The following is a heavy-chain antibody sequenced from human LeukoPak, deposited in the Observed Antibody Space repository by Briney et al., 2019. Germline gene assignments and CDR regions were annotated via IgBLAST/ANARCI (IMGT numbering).Heavy chain of an antibody. CDR2: ISGSGGST. J-gene: IGHJ3*02. Sequence: GGSLRLSCAASGFTFSSYAMSWVRQAPGKGLEWVSAISGSGGSTYYADSVKGRFTISRDNSKNTLYLQMNSLRAEDTAVYYCASYGSGSYRGLLGAFDIWGQGTMVTVSS. D-gene: IGHD3-10*01. V-gene: IGHV3-23*01. CDR3: ASYGSGSYRGLLGAFDI. CDR1: GFTFSSYA.